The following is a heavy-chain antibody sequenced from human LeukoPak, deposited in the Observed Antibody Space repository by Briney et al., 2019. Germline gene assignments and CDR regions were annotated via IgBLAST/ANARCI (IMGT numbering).Heavy chain of an antibody. CDR1: GFTFSSYA. D-gene: IGHD3-10*01. V-gene: IGHV3-30*04. J-gene: IGHJ5*02. CDR3: ARDGGEGLWFGELLDP. Sequence: GRSLRLSCAASGFTFSSYAMHWVRQAPGKGLEWVAVISYDGSNKYYADSVKGRFTISRDNSKNTLYLQMNGLRAEDTAVYYCARDGGEGLWFGELLDPWGQGTLVTVSS. CDR2: ISYDGSNK.